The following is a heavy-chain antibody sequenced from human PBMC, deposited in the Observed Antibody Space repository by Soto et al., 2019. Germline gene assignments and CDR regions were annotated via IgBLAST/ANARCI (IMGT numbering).Heavy chain of an antibody. D-gene: IGHD2-8*01. Sequence: SVKVSCKASGFTFTSSAVQWVRQARGQRLEWIGWIVVGSGNTNYAQKLQERVTITRDISTSTAYMELSSLTSEDTAVYYCASKSYCTTGGCYWGSDYYYGMDVWGQGTTVTVSS. CDR1: GFTFTSSA. J-gene: IGHJ6*02. CDR3: ASKSYCTTGGCYWGSDYYYGMDV. V-gene: IGHV1-58*01. CDR2: IVVGSGNT.